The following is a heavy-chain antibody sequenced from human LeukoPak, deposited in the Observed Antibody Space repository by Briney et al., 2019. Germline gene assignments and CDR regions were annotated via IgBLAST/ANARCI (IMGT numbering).Heavy chain of an antibody. V-gene: IGHV4-34*01. CDR3: ARGGGREVIITGYYYYYYMDV. D-gene: IGHD3-10*01. J-gene: IGHJ6*03. CDR2: INHSGST. Sequence: PSETLSLTCAVYGGSFSGYYWSWIRQPPGKGLEWIGEINHSGSTNYNPSLKSRVTISVDTSKNQFSLKLSSVTAADTAVYYCARGGGREVIITGYYYYYYMDVWGKGTTVTVSS. CDR1: GGSFSGYY.